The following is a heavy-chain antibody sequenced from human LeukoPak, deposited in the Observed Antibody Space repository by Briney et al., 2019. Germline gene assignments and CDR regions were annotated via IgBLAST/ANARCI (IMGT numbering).Heavy chain of an antibody. CDR2: ISSSGSTI. CDR3: ARQDGYSYGPRGDGDFDY. J-gene: IGHJ4*02. CDR1: GFTVSSNY. V-gene: IGHV3-11*04. D-gene: IGHD5-18*01. Sequence: PEGSLRLSCAASGFTVSSNYMSWVRQAPGKGLEWVSYISSSGSTIYYADSVKGRFTISRDNAKNSLYLQMNSLRAEDTAVYYCARQDGYSYGPRGDGDFDYWGQGTLVTVSS.